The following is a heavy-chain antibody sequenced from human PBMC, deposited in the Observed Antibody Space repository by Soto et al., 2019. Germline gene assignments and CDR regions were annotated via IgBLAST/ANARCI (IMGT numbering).Heavy chain of an antibody. V-gene: IGHV4-31*03. J-gene: IGHJ6*02. CDR1: GGSVNSGGYH. D-gene: IGHD1-1*01. Sequence: LTCTVSGGSVNSGGYHWSWIRQHPGKGLEWIGDIYYSGSTYYNPTLKSRVTISIDTSTNHFSLHLSALTAADTAVYYCARAPIPNWNYYGMDVWGQGTTVTVSS. CDR2: IYYSGST. CDR3: ARAPIPNWNYYGMDV.